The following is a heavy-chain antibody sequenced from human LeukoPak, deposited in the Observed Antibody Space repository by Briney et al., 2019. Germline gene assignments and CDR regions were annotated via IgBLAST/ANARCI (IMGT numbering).Heavy chain of an antibody. CDR1: GFTFSNAW. J-gene: IGHJ4*02. D-gene: IGHD2-21*02. Sequence: GRSLRLSCAASGFTFSNAWMTWVRQAPGKGLEWVGRIKSKTDGGTTDYAAPVKGRFTISRDDSKNMLYLQMNSLKTEDTAVYYCTTGVVVTAIQDYGGQGTLVTVSS. CDR2: IKSKTDGGTT. CDR3: TTGVVVTAIQDY. V-gene: IGHV3-15*01.